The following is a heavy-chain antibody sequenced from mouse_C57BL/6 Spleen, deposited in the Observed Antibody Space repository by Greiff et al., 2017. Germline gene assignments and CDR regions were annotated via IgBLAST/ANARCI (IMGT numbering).Heavy chain of an antibody. D-gene: IGHD1-1*01. J-gene: IGHJ2*01. CDR1: GYSFTGYY. Sequence: VQLQQSGPELVQPGASVKISCKASGYSFTGYYMNWVKQSPEKSLEWIGEINPSTGGTTYNQKFKAKATLTVDKSSSTAYMQLKSLTSEDSAVYYCVYDSRRFDYWGQGTTLTVSS. CDR2: INPSTGGT. CDR3: VYDSRRFDY. V-gene: IGHV1-42*01.